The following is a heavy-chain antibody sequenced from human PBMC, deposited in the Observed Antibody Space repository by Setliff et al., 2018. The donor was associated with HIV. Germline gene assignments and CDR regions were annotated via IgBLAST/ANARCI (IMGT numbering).Heavy chain of an antibody. CDR1: GGSFSGYY. J-gene: IGHJ5*02. D-gene: IGHD2-15*01. V-gene: IGHV4-34*01. CDR3: ARFTVVVFGAGEPSWFDP. Sequence: PSETLSLTCAVYGGSFSGYYWSWIRQPPGKGLEWIGEINHSGSTNYNPSPKSRVTISVDTSKNQFSLNLSSVIAADTAIYFCARFTVVVFGAGEPSWFDPWGQGILVTVSS. CDR2: INHSGST.